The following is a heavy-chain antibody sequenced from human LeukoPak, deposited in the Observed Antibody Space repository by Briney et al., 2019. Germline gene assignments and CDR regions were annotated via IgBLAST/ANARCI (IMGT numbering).Heavy chain of an antibody. CDR3: ARGGAAAGLDY. D-gene: IGHD6-13*01. CDR2: TYYRSKWYN. CDR1: GDSVSSNSAV. V-gene: IGHV6-1*01. J-gene: IGHJ4*02. Sequence: SQTLSLTCAISGDSVSSNSAVWHWIRQSPSRGLEWLGRTYYRSKWYNDYAVSVRSRISINPDTSKNQFSLQLNSVTPEDTAVYYCARGGAAAGLDYWGQGTLVTVSS.